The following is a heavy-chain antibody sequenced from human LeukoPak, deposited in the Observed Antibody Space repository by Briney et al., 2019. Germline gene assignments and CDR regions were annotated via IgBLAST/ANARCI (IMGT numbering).Heavy chain of an antibody. CDR2: IHNNGDS. Sequence: PSETLSLTCTVSGDSSSDYFWSWIRQAPGKALEWIGHIHNNGDSAYNFSLKSRATISMGTSKNQFSLKLSSVTAADTAVYYCGRWGYFDSGNYFVVDYWGQGTVVTVSS. CDR3: GRWGYFDSGNYFVVDY. V-gene: IGHV4-59*01. CDR1: GDSSSDYF. D-gene: IGHD3-22*01. J-gene: IGHJ4*02.